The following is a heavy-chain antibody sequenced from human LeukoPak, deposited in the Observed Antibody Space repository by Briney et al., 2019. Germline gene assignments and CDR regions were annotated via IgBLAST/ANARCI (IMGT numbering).Heavy chain of an antibody. CDR3: ARAMVRDAFDI. D-gene: IGHD2-8*01. Sequence: PSETLSLTCTVSGGSISRDGHYWSWIRQYPGKGLESIGSVSGSGTTTYNPSLKSRVTISLDTSQNQFSLNLRSLTAADTAVYYCARAMVRDAFDIWGQGTMVTVSS. J-gene: IGHJ3*02. V-gene: IGHV4-31*03. CDR1: GGSISRDGHY. CDR2: VSGSGTT.